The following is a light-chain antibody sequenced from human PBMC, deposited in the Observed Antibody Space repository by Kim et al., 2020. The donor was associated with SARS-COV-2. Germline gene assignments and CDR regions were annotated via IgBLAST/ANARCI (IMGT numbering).Light chain of an antibody. V-gene: IGLV3-19*01. J-gene: IGLJ2*01. CDR3: NSRDSSGNHVV. CDR2: GKN. Sequence: SSELTQDPAVSVALGQTVRITCQGDSLRSYYASWYQQKPGQAPVLVSYGKNNRPSGIPDRFSGSSSGNTASLTITGAQAEDDADYYCNSRDSSGNHVVFG. CDR1: SLRSYY.